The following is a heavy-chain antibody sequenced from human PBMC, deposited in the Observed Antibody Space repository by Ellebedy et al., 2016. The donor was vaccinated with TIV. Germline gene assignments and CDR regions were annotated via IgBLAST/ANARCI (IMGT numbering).Heavy chain of an antibody. CDR3: AREDLAGRGTFDI. CDR2: IYDIGRT. V-gene: IGHV4-39*01. D-gene: IGHD6-6*01. Sequence: SETLSLTXNVSGGSISGTYTSYYWGWIRQPPGKGLEWIGSIYDIGRTHYNPSLKSRVTISVDTSKNQFSLKLSSVTAADTAVYYCAREDLAGRGTFDIWGQGTMVNVSS. J-gene: IGHJ3*02. CDR1: GGSISGTYTSYY.